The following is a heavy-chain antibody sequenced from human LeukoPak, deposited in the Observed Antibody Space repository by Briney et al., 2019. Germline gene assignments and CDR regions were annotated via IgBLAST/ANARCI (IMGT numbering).Heavy chain of an antibody. CDR3: AREDSVDYSSGWYY. CDR1: GGTFSSYA. V-gene: IGHV1-69*05. Sequence: SVKVSCKASGGTFSSYAISWVRQAPGQGLEWMGGIIPIFGTANYAQKFQGRVTITTDESTSTAYMELSSLRSEDTAGYYCAREDSVDYSSGWYYWGQGTLVTVSS. CDR2: IIPIFGTA. J-gene: IGHJ4*02. D-gene: IGHD6-19*01.